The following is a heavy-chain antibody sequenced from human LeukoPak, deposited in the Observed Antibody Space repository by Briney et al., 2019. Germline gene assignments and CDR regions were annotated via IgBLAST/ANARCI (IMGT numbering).Heavy chain of an antibody. CDR1: GGSFSGYY. Sequence: ASETLSLTCAVYGGSFSGYYWSWLRQPPGKGLEGIGEINHSGSTNYNPSLKSRVTISVDTSKNQFSLKLSSVTAADTAVYYCARAVDSPNIVLMVFDYWGQGTLVTVSS. D-gene: IGHD2-8*01. V-gene: IGHV4-34*01. CDR3: ARAVDSPNIVLMVFDY. CDR2: INHSGST. J-gene: IGHJ4*02.